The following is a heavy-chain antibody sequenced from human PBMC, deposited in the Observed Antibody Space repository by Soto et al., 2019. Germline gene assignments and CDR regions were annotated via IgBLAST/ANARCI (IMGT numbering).Heavy chain of an antibody. J-gene: IGHJ4*02. D-gene: IGHD3-16*01. Sequence: PGGSLRLSCAASGFTFSSYSMNWVRQAPGKGLEWVSSISSSSSYIYYADSVKGRFTISRDNAKNSLYLQMNSLRAEDTAVYYCARFDYVWGTPVGGFDYWGQGTLVTVSS. CDR3: ARFDYVWGTPVGGFDY. CDR1: GFTFSSYS. CDR2: ISSSSSYI. V-gene: IGHV3-21*01.